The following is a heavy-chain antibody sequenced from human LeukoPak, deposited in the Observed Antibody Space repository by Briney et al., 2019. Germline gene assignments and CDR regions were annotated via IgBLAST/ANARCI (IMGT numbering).Heavy chain of an antibody. CDR3: ATEDEYYYASSGFSNY. CDR2: IYSGGST. V-gene: IGHV3-66*01. Sequence: GGSLRLSCAASGFTVSSNYMSWVRQAPGKGLEWVSVIYSGGSTYYADSVKGRFTISRDNSKNTLYLQMNSLRAEDTAVYYCATEDEYYYASSGFSNYWGQGTLVTVSS. D-gene: IGHD3-22*01. CDR1: GFTVSSNY. J-gene: IGHJ4*02.